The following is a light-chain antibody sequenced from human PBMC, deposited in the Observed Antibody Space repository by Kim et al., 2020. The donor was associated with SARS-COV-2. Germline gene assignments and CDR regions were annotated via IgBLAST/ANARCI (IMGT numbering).Light chain of an antibody. CDR2: SNN. CDR3: EAWDDSLNAAV. J-gene: IGLJ7*01. Sequence: QSVLTQPPSASGTPGQRVTISCSGGSSNVGRHTVNWYQQLPGTAPKLLIDSNNQRPSGVPDRFSGSKSGTSASLAISGLQSADEADYYCEAWDDSLNAAVFGGGTQLTVL. CDR1: SSNVGRHT. V-gene: IGLV1-44*01.